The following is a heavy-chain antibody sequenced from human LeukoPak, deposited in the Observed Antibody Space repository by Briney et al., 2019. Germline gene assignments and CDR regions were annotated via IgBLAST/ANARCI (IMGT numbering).Heavy chain of an antibody. CDR3: ARDPHPDTAMVYHYYYYGMDV. D-gene: IGHD5-18*01. CDR1: GYTFTSYG. Sequence: AASVKVSCKASGYTFTSYGISWVRQAPGQGLEWKGWISAYNGNTNYAQKLQGRVTMTTDTSTSTAYMELRSLRSDDTAVYYCARDPHPDTAMVYHYYYYGMDVWGQGTTVTVSS. J-gene: IGHJ6*02. V-gene: IGHV1-18*01. CDR2: ISAYNGNT.